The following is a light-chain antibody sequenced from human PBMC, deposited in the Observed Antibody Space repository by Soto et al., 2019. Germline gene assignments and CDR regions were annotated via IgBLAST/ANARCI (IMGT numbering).Light chain of an antibody. Sequence: AIRMTQSPSSFSASTGDRVTITCRASQSIGTYLAWYQQIPGRAPKLLIFAASTLQRGVPSRFSGSVSGTDFTLTISCLQSEDFATYYCQQYYIYPPTFGGGTKVDIK. J-gene: IGKJ4*01. V-gene: IGKV1-8*01. CDR1: QSIGTY. CDR2: AAS. CDR3: QQYYIYPPT.